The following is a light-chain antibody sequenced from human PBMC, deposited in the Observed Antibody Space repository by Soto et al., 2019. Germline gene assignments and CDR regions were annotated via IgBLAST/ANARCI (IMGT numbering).Light chain of an antibody. CDR2: GNS. J-gene: IGLJ1*01. CDR3: QSYDSSLTASDV. Sequence: QSVLTQPPSVSGAPGQRVTISCTGSSSNIGAGHDVHWYQQLPGTAPKVLIYGNSNRPSGVPDRFSGSKSGTSASLAITGLQAEDEADYYCQSYDSSLTASDVFGTGTKLTVL. V-gene: IGLV1-40*01. CDR1: SSNIGAGHD.